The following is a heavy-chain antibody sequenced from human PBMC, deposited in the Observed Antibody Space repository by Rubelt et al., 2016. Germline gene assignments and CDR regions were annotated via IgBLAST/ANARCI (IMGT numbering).Heavy chain of an antibody. CDR2: ISAYNGNT. V-gene: IGHV1-18*01. D-gene: IGHD1-7*01. J-gene: IGHJ4*02. CDR1: GYTFTSYG. Sequence: QVQLVQSGAEVKKPGASVKVSCKASGYTFTSYGISWVRQAPGQGLEWMGWISAYNGNTNYAQKLQGGVTMTPDTSTSTAYMELRSLRSDDTAVYYCARDLPPFRRYNWNFPLDYWGQGTLVTVSS. CDR3: ARDLPPFRRYNWNFPLDY.